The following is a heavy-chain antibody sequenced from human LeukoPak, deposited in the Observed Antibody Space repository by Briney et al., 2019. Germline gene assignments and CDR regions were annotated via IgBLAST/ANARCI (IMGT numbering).Heavy chain of an antibody. D-gene: IGHD2-15*01. J-gene: IGHJ4*02. V-gene: IGHV4-30-2*01. CDR1: GGSISSGDYY. CDR3: ARQFCSTTSCYFDH. CDR2: IYHSGST. Sequence: SQTLSLTCTVSGGSISSGDYYWSWIRQPPGKGLEWIGYIYHSGSTYYNPSLKSRLTMSVDTSKNQFSLKLSSVTAADTAVYYCARQFCSTTSCYFDHWGQGTLVTVSS.